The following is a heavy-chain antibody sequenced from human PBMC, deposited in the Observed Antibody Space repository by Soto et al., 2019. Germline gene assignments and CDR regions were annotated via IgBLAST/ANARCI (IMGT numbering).Heavy chain of an antibody. Sequence: PGGSLRLSCAASGFTFSSYSMSWFRQAPGKGLEWVSSISSSSSYIYYADSVKGRFTISRDNAKNSLYLQMNSLRAEDTAVYYCARVPETALGWLQGYGMDVWGQGTTVTVSS. V-gene: IGHV3-21*01. D-gene: IGHD5-12*01. CDR2: ISSSSSYI. CDR1: GFTFSSYS. J-gene: IGHJ6*02. CDR3: ARVPETALGWLQGYGMDV.